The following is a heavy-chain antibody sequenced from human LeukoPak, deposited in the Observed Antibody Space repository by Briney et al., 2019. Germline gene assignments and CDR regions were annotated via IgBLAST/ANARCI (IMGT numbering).Heavy chain of an antibody. J-gene: IGHJ4*02. CDR1: GYSFTSYW. D-gene: IGHD3-10*01. CDR2: IYPGDSDT. Sequence: GESLKISCKGSGYSFTSYWIGWVRQMPGKGLEWMGIIYPGDSDTRYSPSFQAQVTISADKSISTAYLQWSSLKAPDTAMYYCARITMVRGVTLFDYWGQGTLVTVSS. V-gene: IGHV5-51*01. CDR3: ARITMVRGVTLFDY.